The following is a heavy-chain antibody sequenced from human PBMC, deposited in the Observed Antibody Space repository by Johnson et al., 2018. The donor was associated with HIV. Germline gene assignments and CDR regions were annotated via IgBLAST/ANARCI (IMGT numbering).Heavy chain of an antibody. V-gene: IGHV3-66*03. D-gene: IGHD3-22*01. CDR3: AAGDSSGYYRQTDAFDI. CDR1: GFTVSSNY. CDR2: IYSGGST. J-gene: IGHJ3*02. Sequence: VQLVESGGGLIQPGGSLRLSCAASGFTVSSNYMSWVRQAPGKGLEWVSVIYSGGSTYYADSVKGRFTISRDNSKNTLYLQMNSLRAEDTAVYYCAAGDSSGYYRQTDAFDIWGQGTMVTVSS.